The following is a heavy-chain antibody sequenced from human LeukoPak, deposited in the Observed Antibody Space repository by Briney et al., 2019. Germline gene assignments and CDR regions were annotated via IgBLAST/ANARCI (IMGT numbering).Heavy chain of an antibody. V-gene: IGHV3-30*18. J-gene: IGHJ6*02. D-gene: IGHD2-15*01. CDR2: MSYDGSNK. CDR1: GFTFGSYG. CDR3: AKDKIGGYCSGASCYAGYYFYGMEV. Sequence: GTSLRLSCAASGFTFGSYGMHWVRQAPGKGLEWVAVMSYDGSNKYYGDSVKGRFTISRDNSKNTLYLQMDSLRAEDTAVYYCAKDKIGGYCSGASCYAGYYFYGMEVWGQGTTVTVSS.